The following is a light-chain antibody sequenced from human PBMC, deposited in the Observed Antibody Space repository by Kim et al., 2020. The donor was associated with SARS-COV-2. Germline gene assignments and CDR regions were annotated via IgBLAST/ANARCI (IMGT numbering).Light chain of an antibody. J-gene: IGKJ2*01. CDR2: GAS. CDR3: QQYDNWPFT. V-gene: IGKV3-15*01. Sequence: EIVMTQSPATLSVSPGEKATLSCRASQSISSNLAWYQQKPGQAPRLLIYGASTRATGFSARFSGGGSGTDFTVTISSLQSEDFAVYYCQQYDNWPFTFGQGTKLEI. CDR1: QSISSN.